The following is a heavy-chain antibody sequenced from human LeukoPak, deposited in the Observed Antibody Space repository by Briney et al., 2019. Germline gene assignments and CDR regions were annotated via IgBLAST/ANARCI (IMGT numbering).Heavy chain of an antibody. J-gene: IGHJ4*02. D-gene: IGHD2-2*01. CDR1: GFTFSTYW. CDR3: ARAHVISNY. CDR2: INSDGSST. V-gene: IGHV3-74*01. Sequence: GGSPRLSCVASGFTFSTYWMHWVRQAPGKGLVWVSRINSDGSSTSYADSVKGRFTISRDNAKNTLYLQMNSLRAEDTAVYYCARAHVISNYWGQGTLVTVSS.